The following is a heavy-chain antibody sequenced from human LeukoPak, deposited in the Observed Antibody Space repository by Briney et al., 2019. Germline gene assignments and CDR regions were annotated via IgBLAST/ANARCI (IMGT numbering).Heavy chain of an antibody. CDR2: ISAYNGNT. J-gene: IGHJ4*02. V-gene: IGHV1-18*01. Sequence: ASVKVSCKASGYTFTSYGISWVRQAPGQGLEWMGWISAYNGNTNYAQKLQGRVTMTTDTSTSTAYMELRSLRSDDTAVYYCARNLGYCTNGVCYTRYFDYWGQGTLVTVSS. CDR3: ARNLGYCTNGVCYTRYFDY. CDR1: GYTFTSYG. D-gene: IGHD2-8*01.